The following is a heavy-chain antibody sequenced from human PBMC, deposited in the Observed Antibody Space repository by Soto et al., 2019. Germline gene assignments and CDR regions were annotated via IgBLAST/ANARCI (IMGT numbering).Heavy chain of an antibody. D-gene: IGHD3-10*02. CDR2: ISYDGSNT. J-gene: IGHJ6*02. CDR3: ARDHGMFLSYYYYGMDV. CDR1: GFTFSRFS. Sequence: QVQLVESGGGVVQPGRSLTLSCAASGFTFSRFSMHWVRQAPGKGLAWVAVISYDGSNTHYAESVKGRFNISRDESNNTVFLQMNNLRGEDSAVYYCARDHGMFLSYYYYGMDVWGQGTTVSVSS. V-gene: IGHV3-30-3*01.